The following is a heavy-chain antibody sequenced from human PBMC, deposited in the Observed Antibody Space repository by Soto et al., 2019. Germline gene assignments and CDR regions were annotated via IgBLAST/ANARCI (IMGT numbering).Heavy chain of an antibody. J-gene: IGHJ5*02. CDR2: ISVYSGNT. Sequence: QVQLVQSGAEVKKPGASVKVSCKASGYIFASYGISWVRQAPGQGVEWMGWISVYSGNTNFALKFRGRLSMTADTSTNTVYMELGSLRSDDTAVYYCARNAGDYCSTTSCSSSLGHKWFDPWGQGTLVTVST. V-gene: IGHV1-18*01. CDR1: GYIFASYG. D-gene: IGHD2-2*01. CDR3: ARNAGDYCSTTSCSSSLGHKWFDP.